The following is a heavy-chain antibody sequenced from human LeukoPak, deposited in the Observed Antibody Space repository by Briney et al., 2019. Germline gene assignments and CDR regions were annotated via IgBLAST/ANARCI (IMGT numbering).Heavy chain of an antibody. D-gene: IGHD2-21*02. CDR2: ISSSSSYI. CDR3: ARAAYCGGDCFYWYFDL. J-gene: IGHJ2*01. CDR1: GFIFSSYW. V-gene: IGHV3-21*01. Sequence: GGSLRLSCAASGFIFSSYWMHWVRQAPGKGLVWVSSISSSSSYIYYADSVKGRFTISRDNAKNSLYLQMNSLRAEDTAVYYCARAAYCGGDCFYWYFDLWGRGTLVTVSS.